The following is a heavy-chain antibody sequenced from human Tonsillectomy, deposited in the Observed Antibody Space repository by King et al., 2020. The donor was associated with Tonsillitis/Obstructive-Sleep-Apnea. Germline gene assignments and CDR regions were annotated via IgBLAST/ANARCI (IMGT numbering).Heavy chain of an antibody. CDR2: IYSGGST. D-gene: IGHD1-20*01. CDR1: GLTVSNNY. J-gene: IGHJ4*02. CDR3: ARDLTGTPGY. Sequence: VQLVESGGGLVQPGGSLRLSCAASGLTVSNNYMTWVRQAPGKGLEWVSVIYSGGSTSYADSVKGRFTISRHNSKNTLYLQMNSLSTEETAMYYCARDLTGTPGYWGQGTLVTVSS. V-gene: IGHV3-53*04.